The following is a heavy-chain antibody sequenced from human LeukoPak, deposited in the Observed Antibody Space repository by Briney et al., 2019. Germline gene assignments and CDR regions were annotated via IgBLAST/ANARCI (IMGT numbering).Heavy chain of an antibody. CDR3: ARDAGSYHFDY. V-gene: IGHV3-48*01. Sequence: GGSLRLSCAASGFTFNSYNMNWVRQAPGKGLEWVSYISGSSNTIYYADSVKGRFTISRDNARNSLYLQLNSLRADDTAVYYCARDAGSYHFDYWGQGTLVTVSS. CDR1: GFTFNSYN. J-gene: IGHJ4*02. CDR2: ISGSSNTI. D-gene: IGHD1-26*01.